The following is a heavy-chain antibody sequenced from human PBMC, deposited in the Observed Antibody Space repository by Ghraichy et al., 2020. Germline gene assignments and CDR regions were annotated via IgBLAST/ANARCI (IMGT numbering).Heavy chain of an antibody. CDR1: GYTFSNHG. J-gene: IGHJ3*01. V-gene: IGHV1-18*01. CDR3: ARKNKDHDDYVAFDV. Sequence: ASVKVSCKASGYTFSNHGIGWVRQAPGQGLEWMGWISVYNDNTNYAQKLQGRVTMTADTSTSTAYIELRSLRSDDTAVYYCARKNKDHDDYVAFDVWGQGTMVTVSS. CDR2: ISVYNDNT. D-gene: IGHD4-17*01.